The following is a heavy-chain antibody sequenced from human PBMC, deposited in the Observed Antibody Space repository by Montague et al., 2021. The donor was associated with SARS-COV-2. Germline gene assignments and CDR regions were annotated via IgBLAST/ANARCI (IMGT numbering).Heavy chain of an antibody. CDR3: ARDLEYDILTGYSFDY. J-gene: IGHJ4*02. CDR2: ISYDGSNK. D-gene: IGHD3-9*01. CDR1: GFTFSSYA. V-gene: IGHV3-30-3*01. Sequence: SLRLSCAASGFTFSSYAMHWVRQAPGKGLEWVAVISYDGSNKYYADSVKGRFTISRDNSKNTLYLQMNGLRAEDTAVYYCARDLEYDILTGYSFDYWGQGTLVTVSS.